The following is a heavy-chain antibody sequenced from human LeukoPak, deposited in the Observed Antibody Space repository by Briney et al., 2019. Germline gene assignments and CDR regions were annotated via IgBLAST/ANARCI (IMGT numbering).Heavy chain of an antibody. CDR3: ARDPSDYGGNGYFDY. J-gene: IGHJ4*02. CDR1: GGSISSYY. D-gene: IGHD4-23*01. CDR2: IYTSGST. V-gene: IGHV4-4*07. Sequence: SETLSLTCTVSGGSISSYYWSWIRQPAGKGLEWIGRIYTSGSTNYNPSLKSRVTMSVDTSKNQFSLKLSSVTAADTAVHYCARDPSDYGGNGYFDYWGQGTLVTVSS.